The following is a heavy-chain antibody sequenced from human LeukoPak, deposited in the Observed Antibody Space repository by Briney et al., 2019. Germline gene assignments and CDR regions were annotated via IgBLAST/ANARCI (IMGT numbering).Heavy chain of an antibody. Sequence: PGGSLRLSCAASGFIFSSHAMSWVRQAPGKGLEWVSVISGSGSNTYYGDTVKGRFTISRDNSKRTLFLQMNSLRAEDTAFYYCAKAELGVDTFFDYWGQGTLVTVSS. CDR1: GFIFSSHA. J-gene: IGHJ4*02. V-gene: IGHV3-23*01. CDR3: AKAELGVDTFFDY. D-gene: IGHD3-3*01. CDR2: ISGSGSNT.